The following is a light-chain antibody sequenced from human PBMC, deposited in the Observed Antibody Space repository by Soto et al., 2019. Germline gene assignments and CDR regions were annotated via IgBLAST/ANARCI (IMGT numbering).Light chain of an antibody. V-gene: IGKV3-15*01. CDR3: QQYFEWPRMT. CDR2: GAS. J-gene: IGKJ1*01. CDR1: ETVATN. Sequence: EVLMTQSPATLSVSPGEKATLSCWASETVATNLAWYQQKPGQAPRLLISGASTRAAGISDRFRGSGSGTEFTLTISSLRSEDSGIYYCQQYFEWPRMTFGQGTKVEI.